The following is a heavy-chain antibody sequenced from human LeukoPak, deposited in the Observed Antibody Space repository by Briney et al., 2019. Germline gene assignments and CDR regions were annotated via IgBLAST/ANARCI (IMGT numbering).Heavy chain of an antibody. CDR2: VNHSGST. V-gene: IGHV4-39*07. CDR1: GASIRSGSYY. J-gene: IGHJ3*02. D-gene: IGHD2-21*02. CDR3: AGGDVVVTAIHDAFDI. Sequence: SETLSLTCTVSGASIRSGSYYWSWIRQPPGKGLEWIGEVNHSGSTNYNPSLRSRVTISVDTSKNQFSLKLSSVTAADTAVYYCAGGDVVVTAIHDAFDIWGQGTMVTVSS.